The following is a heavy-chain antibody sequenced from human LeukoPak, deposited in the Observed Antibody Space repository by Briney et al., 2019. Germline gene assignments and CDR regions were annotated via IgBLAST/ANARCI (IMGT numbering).Heavy chain of an antibody. Sequence: SETLSLTCTVSGGSLSTYYWSWIRQPAGKGLEWIGGLHICGNTDYNPSLQRRVTMSVHTSKNQFSLKLTSVTAADTAVYYCAREGSMTARPFVSIDYWGQGTLVTVSS. CDR3: AREGSMTARPFVSIDY. CDR1: GGSLSTYY. V-gene: IGHV4-4*07. D-gene: IGHD6-6*01. CDR2: LHICGNT. J-gene: IGHJ4*02.